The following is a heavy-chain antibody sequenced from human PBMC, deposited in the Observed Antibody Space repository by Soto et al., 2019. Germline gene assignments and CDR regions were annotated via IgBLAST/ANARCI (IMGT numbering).Heavy chain of an antibody. CDR3: ARLVVAGITYYFGS. CDR1: GFSLSSSGVG. J-gene: IGHJ4*02. D-gene: IGHD2-15*01. CDR2: IYWDDDK. Sequence: QITLKESGPTLVKPTQTFTLTCTFSGFSLSSSGVGVGWIRQPPGKALEWLTFIYWDDDKRYSPSLKSRLTIPKDTSKHQVVLTLTHRGPVDTATYYCARLVVAGITYYFGSWGQGTLLTVSS. V-gene: IGHV2-5*02.